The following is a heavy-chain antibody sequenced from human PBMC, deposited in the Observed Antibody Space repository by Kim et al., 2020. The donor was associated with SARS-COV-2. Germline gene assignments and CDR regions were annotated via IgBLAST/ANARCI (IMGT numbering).Heavy chain of an antibody. D-gene: IGHD3-10*01. Sequence: YNPSLKGRVTISVDTSKNQFSLKLSSVTAADTAVYYCAVLLLWNLGGFDYWGQGTLVTVSS. V-gene: IGHV4-31*02. CDR3: AVLLLWNLGGFDY. J-gene: IGHJ4*02.